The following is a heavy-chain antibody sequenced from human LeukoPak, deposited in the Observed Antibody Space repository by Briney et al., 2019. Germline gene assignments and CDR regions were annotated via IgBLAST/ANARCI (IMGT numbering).Heavy chain of an antibody. CDR3: ARGPTRRDGFIVNY. J-gene: IGHJ4*02. D-gene: IGHD5-24*01. CDR2: IYTSGST. Sequence: PSETLSLTCTVSGGSISSYYWSWIRQPAGKGLEWIGRIYTSGSTNCNPSLKSRVTMSVDTSKNQFSLKLSSVTAADTAVYYCARGPTRRDGFIVNYWGQGTLVTVSS. CDR1: GGSISSYY. V-gene: IGHV4-4*07.